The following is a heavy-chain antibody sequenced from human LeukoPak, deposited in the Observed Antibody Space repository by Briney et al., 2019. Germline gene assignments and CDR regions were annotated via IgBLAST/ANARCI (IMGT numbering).Heavy chain of an antibody. D-gene: IGHD4-11*01. Sequence: SETLSLTCTVSGGSISSHYWSWIRQPPGKGLEGVGYIYYSWSTNYNHSLKSRVTISVDTSKNQFSLKLSSLTAADTAVYYCARGYSNQYYYYYYMDVWGKGTTVTVSS. CDR3: ARGYSNQYYYYYYMDV. CDR1: GGSISSHY. J-gene: IGHJ6*03. V-gene: IGHV4-59*11. CDR2: IYYSWST.